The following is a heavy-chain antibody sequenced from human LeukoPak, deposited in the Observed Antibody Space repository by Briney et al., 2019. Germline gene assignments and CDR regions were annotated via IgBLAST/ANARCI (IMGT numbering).Heavy chain of an antibody. CDR2: ISGSDGTT. V-gene: IGHV3-23*01. D-gene: IGHD6-19*01. CDR3: AKDLLRGVAGTGFVY. Sequence: GGSLRLSCAASGFTFSSYAMNWVRQAPGKGLEWVSTISGSDGTTYYADSVKGRFTISRDNSKNTLFLQMNSLRADDTAVYYCAKDLLRGVAGTGFVYWGQGTPVTVPS. J-gene: IGHJ4*02. CDR1: GFTFSSYA.